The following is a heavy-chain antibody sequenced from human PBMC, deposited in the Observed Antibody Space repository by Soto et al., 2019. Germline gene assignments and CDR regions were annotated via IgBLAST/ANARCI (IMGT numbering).Heavy chain of an antibody. D-gene: IGHD3-10*01. Sequence: GGSLSLSCAASGFTFSNAWMNWVRQAPGKGLEWVGRIKSKTDGGTTDYAAPVKGRFTISRDDSKNTLYLQMNSLKTEDTAVYYCTTGEYYGSGRYRRVDYWGQGTLVTVSS. CDR1: GFTFSNAW. CDR2: IKSKTDGGTT. V-gene: IGHV3-15*07. CDR3: TTGEYYGSGRYRRVDY. J-gene: IGHJ4*02.